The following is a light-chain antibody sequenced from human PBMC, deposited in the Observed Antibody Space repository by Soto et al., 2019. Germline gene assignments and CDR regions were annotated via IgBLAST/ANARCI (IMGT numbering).Light chain of an antibody. J-gene: IGLJ1*01. CDR3: SSYTSGSRYV. V-gene: IGLV2-14*01. Sequence: QSALAQPASVSGSPGHSITISCTGTSSDVGDYNYVSWYQQHPGKAPKFMIYDVSIRPSGVSNRFSGSKSGNTASLTISGLQAEDEADYYCSSYTSGSRYVFGTGTKVTVL. CDR2: DVS. CDR1: SSDVGDYNY.